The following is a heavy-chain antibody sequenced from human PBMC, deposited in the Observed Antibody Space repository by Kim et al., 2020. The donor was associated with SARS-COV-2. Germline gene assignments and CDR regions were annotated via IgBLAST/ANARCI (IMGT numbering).Heavy chain of an antibody. CDR1: GFTFSSYA. CDR3: ARDRWLVGREYYFDY. CDR2: ISYDGSNK. D-gene: IGHD6-19*01. V-gene: IGHV3-30-3*01. J-gene: IGHJ4*02. Sequence: GGSLRLSCAASGFTFSSYAMHWVRQAPGKGLEWVAVISYDGSNKYYADSVKGRFTISRDNSKNTLYLQMNSLRAEDTAVYYCARDRWLVGREYYFDYWGQGTLVTVSS.